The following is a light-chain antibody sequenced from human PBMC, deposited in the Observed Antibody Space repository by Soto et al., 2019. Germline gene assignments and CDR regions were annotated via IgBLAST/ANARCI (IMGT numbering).Light chain of an antibody. CDR1: QDISSW. CDR3: QQANSFPS. J-gene: IGKJ4*01. CDR2: AAS. Sequence: DIQMTQSPSSVSASVGDRVTITCRASQDISSWLAWYQQKPGKAPKLLIYAASSLQSGVPSRFSGRGSGTDFTLTISSLQPEDFATYYCQQANSFPSFGGGTKVEIK. V-gene: IGKV1-12*02.